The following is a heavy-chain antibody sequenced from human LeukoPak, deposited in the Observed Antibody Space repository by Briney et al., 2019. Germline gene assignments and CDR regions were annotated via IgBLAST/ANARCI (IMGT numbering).Heavy chain of an antibody. D-gene: IGHD3-22*01. Sequence: GGSLRLSCAASGFTFSNYAMRWVRQAPGKGLEWVSGISGSGDSTYYADSVKGRFTISRGNAKNSLYLQMNSLRAEDTAVYYCARDRGYDSSGYFGYFDYWGQGTLVTVSS. V-gene: IGHV3-23*01. J-gene: IGHJ4*02. CDR2: ISGSGDST. CDR1: GFTFSNYA. CDR3: ARDRGYDSSGYFGYFDY.